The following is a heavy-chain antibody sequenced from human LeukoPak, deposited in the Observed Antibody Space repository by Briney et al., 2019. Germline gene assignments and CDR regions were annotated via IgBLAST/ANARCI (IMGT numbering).Heavy chain of an antibody. CDR2: IYPGDSDT. Sequence: GESLKISCRGSGYSFTTYWIGWVRQMPGKGLEWMGIIYPGDSDTRYSPSFQGQVTISADKSISTAYLQWSSLKASDTAMYYCARHSRVAWFDPWGQGTPVTVSS. J-gene: IGHJ5*02. CDR1: GYSFTTYW. CDR3: ARHSRVAWFDP. V-gene: IGHV5-51*01.